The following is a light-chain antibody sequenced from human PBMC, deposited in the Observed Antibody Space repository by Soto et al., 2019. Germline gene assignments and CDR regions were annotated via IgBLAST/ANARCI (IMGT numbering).Light chain of an antibody. V-gene: IGLV2-14*01. Sequence: QSVLTQPASVSGSPGQSITISCTGTSSDVGGYNFVSWYQQHPATAPKLMIYEVSHRPSGVSNRFSGSKSGNTASLTISALQAEDEADYYCQAYDYSLTAFVFGGGTKLTVL. J-gene: IGLJ3*02. CDR1: SSDVGGYNF. CDR2: EVS. CDR3: QAYDYSLTAFV.